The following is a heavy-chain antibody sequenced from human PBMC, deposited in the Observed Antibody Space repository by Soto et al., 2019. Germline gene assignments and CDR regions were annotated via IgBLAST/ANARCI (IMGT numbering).Heavy chain of an antibody. J-gene: IGHJ4*02. CDR2: INPILSMS. V-gene: IGHV1-69*02. D-gene: IGHD3-10*01. CDR1: GDTFAFYS. Sequence: QVQLVQSGAEVKRPGSSVKVSCKASGDTFAFYSINWVRQAPGLGLEWMGRINPILSMSNYAQRFQGRVTMTADKSTSTAYMVLNSLRYEDTAIYYCATSYGSGYRAFDYWGQGALVTVSS. CDR3: ATSYGSGYRAFDY.